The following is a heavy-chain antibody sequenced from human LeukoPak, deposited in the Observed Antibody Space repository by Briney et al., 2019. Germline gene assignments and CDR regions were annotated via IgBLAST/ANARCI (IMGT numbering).Heavy chain of an antibody. CDR3: ARRDGYNSFDY. V-gene: IGHV4-34*01. Sequence: PGGSLRLSCAASGFTFSSYGMHWVRQPPGKGLEWIGEINHSGSTNYNPSLKSRVTISVDTSKNQFSLKLSSVTAADTAVYYCARRDGYNSFDYWGQGTLVTVSS. J-gene: IGHJ4*02. D-gene: IGHD5-24*01. CDR1: GFTFSSYG. CDR2: INHSGST.